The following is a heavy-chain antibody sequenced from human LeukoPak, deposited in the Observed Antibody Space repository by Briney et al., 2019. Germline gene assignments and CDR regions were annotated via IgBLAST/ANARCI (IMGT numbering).Heavy chain of an antibody. CDR1: GGSISSGSYY. Sequence: SETLSLTCTVSGGSISSGSYYWSWIRQPAGKGLEWIGRIYATGSTNYNPSLKSRVTISVDTSKNQFSLKLSSVTAADTAVYYCARDNGSPKPYYYYYYGMDVWGQGTTVTVSS. J-gene: IGHJ6*02. V-gene: IGHV4-61*02. D-gene: IGHD3-10*01. CDR3: ARDNGSPKPYYYYYYGMDV. CDR2: IYATGST.